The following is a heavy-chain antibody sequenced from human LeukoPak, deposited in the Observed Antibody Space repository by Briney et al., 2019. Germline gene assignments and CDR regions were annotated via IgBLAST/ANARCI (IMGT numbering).Heavy chain of an antibody. J-gene: IGHJ3*02. CDR1: GYTFTGYY. Sequence: ASVKVSCKASGYTFTGYYMHWVRQAPGQGLEWMGWINPNSGGTNYAQKFQGWVTMTRDTSISTAYMELSRLRSDDTAVYYCARVNLGATDAFDIWGQGTMVTVSS. CDR2: INPNSGGT. V-gene: IGHV1-2*04. D-gene: IGHD1-26*01. CDR3: ARVNLGATDAFDI.